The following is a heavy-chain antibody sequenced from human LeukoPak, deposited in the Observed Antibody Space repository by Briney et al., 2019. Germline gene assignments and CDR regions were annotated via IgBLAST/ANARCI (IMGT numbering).Heavy chain of an antibody. CDR3: ARESSNFLGGENYFDS. V-gene: IGHV3-66*01. J-gene: IGHJ4*02. D-gene: IGHD4-4*01. CDR2: IYSDGTT. CDR1: GGSISSYY. Sequence: PSETLSLTCTVSGGSISSYYWSWIRQPPGKGLEWVSLIYSDGTTYYADSVKGRFTISRDNPKNTLYLQMNSLRAEDSAVYYCARESSNFLGGENYFDSWGQGTLVTVSS.